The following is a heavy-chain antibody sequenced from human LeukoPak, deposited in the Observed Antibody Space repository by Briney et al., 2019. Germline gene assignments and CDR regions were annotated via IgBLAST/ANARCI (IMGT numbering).Heavy chain of an antibody. J-gene: IGHJ6*03. V-gene: IGHV1-18*01. CDR2: ISAYNGNT. Sequence: ASVKVSCNASGYTFTSYGISWVRQAPGQGLEWMGWISAYNGNTNYAQELQGRVTMTTDTSTSTAYMELRSLRSDDTAVYYCARVSGVVVPAAQYYYYYMDVWGKGTTVTVSS. CDR1: GYTFTSYG. D-gene: IGHD2-2*01. CDR3: ARVSGVVVPAAQYYYYYMDV.